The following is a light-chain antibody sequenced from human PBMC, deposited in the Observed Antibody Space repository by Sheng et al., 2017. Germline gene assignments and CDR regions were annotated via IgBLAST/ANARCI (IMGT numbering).Light chain of an antibody. V-gene: IGLV3-21*02. J-gene: IGLJ2*01. CDR3: QLWDTDRVV. Sequence: SDVLTQSPSVSAAPGQTAKISCGGNTIGSKSVHWYQQKAGQAPVLVVYDDSKRPSGIPERFSGSNSGNTATLIISRVEDGDEADYYCQLWDTDRVVFGGGTKLTVL. CDR1: TIGSKS. CDR2: DDS.